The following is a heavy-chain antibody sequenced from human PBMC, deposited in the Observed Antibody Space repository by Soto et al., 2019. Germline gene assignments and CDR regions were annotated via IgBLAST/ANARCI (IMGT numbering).Heavy chain of an antibody. V-gene: IGHV3-30*18. CDR1: GFTFSSYG. D-gene: IGHD4-17*01. Sequence: QVQLVESGGGVVQPGRSLRLSCAASGFTFSSYGMHWVRQAPGKGLEWVAVISYDGSEKYYAVSVKGRFTFSRDNSKNTLYLQMNSLRAEDTAVYYCAKGAVTTSLYYFDYWGQGTLVPVSS. J-gene: IGHJ4*02. CDR2: ISYDGSEK. CDR3: AKGAVTTSLYYFDY.